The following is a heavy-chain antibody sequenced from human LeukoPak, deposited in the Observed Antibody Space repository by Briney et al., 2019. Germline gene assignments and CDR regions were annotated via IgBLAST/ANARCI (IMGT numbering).Heavy chain of an antibody. CDR3: ARGLMTTASESWSDP. V-gene: IGHV4-34*01. CDR2: INHSGST. Sequence: SETLSLTCAVYGGSFSGYYWSWIRQPPGKGLEWIGEINHSGSTNYNPSLKSRVTISVDTSKNQFSLKLSSVTAADTAVYYCARGLMTTASESWSDPWGQGTLVTVSS. D-gene: IGHD4-17*01. CDR1: GGSFSGYY. J-gene: IGHJ5*02.